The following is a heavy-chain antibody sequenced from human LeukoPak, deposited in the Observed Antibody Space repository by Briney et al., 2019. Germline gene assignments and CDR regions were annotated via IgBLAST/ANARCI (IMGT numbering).Heavy chain of an antibody. D-gene: IGHD3-10*01. CDR2: IRASAGTT. CDR1: GLTFSRYN. Sequence: PGGSLRLSCAASGLTFSRYNMNWVRQAPGKGLEWVSGIRASAGTTYYADSVKGRFTISRDNSKNTLYLQLNSLRAEDTAVYYCAKDRYASGSYPYYDYWGQGTLVTVPS. V-gene: IGHV3-23*01. J-gene: IGHJ4*02. CDR3: AKDRYASGSYPYYDY.